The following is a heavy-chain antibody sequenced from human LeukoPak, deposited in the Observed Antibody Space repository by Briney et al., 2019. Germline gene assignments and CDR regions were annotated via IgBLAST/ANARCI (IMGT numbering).Heavy chain of an antibody. CDR1: GFTFSSYE. V-gene: IGHV3-48*03. CDR2: ISSSGSTI. CDR3: AKDLHPLRYFDWIRD. Sequence: GGSLRLSCAASGFTFSSYEMNWVRQAPGKGLEWVSYISSSGSTIYYADSVKGRFTISRDNANNSLNLQMNSLRAEDTAVYYCAKDLHPLRYFDWIRDWGQGTLVTVSS. D-gene: IGHD3-9*01. J-gene: IGHJ4*02.